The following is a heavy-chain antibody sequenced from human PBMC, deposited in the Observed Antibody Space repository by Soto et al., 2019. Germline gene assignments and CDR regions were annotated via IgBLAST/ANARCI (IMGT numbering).Heavy chain of an antibody. CDR1: GYSFTSYW. CDR2: IDPSDSYT. CDR3: ARRPTNCSGGSCYHYYGMDV. V-gene: IGHV5-10-1*01. D-gene: IGHD2-15*01. J-gene: IGHJ6*02. Sequence: PGESLKISCKGSGYSFTSYWISWVRQMPGKGLEWMGRIDPSDSYTNYSPSFQGHVTISADKSISTAYLQWSSLKASDTAMYYCARRPTNCSGGSCYHYYGMDVWGQGTTVTVSS.